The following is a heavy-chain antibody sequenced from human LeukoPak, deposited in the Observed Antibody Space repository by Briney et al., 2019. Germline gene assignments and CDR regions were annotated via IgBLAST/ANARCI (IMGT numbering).Heavy chain of an antibody. V-gene: IGHV3-23*01. D-gene: IGHD6-25*01. CDR2: ISGSGGST. J-gene: IGHJ4*02. CDR3: AKDRAGRLYYFDY. Sequence: GGSLRLSCAASGFTFSSYAMSWVRQAPGKGPEWVSGISGSGGSTYYADSVKGRFTISRDNSKNTLYLQMNSLRAEDTAVYYCAKDRAGRLYYFDYWGQGTLVTVSS. CDR1: GFTFSSYA.